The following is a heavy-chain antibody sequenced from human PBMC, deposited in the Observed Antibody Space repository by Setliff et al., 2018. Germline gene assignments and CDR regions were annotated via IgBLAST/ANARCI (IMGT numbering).Heavy chain of an antibody. CDR1: GFAVTDNY. CDR3: ARDPGPHAAHFRALGYGMDV. V-gene: IGHV3-66*01. D-gene: IGHD6-13*01. CDR2: IYSGGST. J-gene: IGHJ6*02. Sequence: LRLSCAASGFAVTDNYMSWVRQAPGKGLEWVSIIYSGGSTYYGDSVKGRFTISRDKSENTVFLQMNSLRAEDTAVYYCARDPGPHAAHFRALGYGMDVWGQGTTVTVSS.